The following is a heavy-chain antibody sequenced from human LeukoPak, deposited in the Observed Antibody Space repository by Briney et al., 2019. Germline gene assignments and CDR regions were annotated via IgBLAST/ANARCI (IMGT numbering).Heavy chain of an antibody. D-gene: IGHD3-9*01. CDR2: IYWDEDE. CDR3: ARSPYYDILTGSRGTFDY. CDR1: GFSFSTSGVG. J-gene: IGHJ4*02. Sequence: SGPTLVKPXQTLTLTCTFSGFSFSTSGVGVGWIRQPPGKALEWLAFIYWDEDERYRPSLKSRLTINKDTSKNQVVLTMTNMDPVDTATYYCARSPYYDILTGSRGTFDYWGRGILVTVSS. V-gene: IGHV2-5*02.